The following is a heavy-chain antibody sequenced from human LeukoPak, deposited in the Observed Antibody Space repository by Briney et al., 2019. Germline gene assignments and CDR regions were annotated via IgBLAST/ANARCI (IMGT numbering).Heavy chain of an antibody. CDR2: IYYSGST. J-gene: IGHJ4*02. V-gene: IGHV4-39*01. Sequence: PSETLSLTCTVSGGSISSSSYYWGWIRQPPGKGLEWIGSIYYSGSTYYNPSLKSRVTISVDTSKNQFSLKLSSVTAADTAVYYCARQSWGYSGSYGGVSYFDYWGQGTLVTVSS. CDR1: GGSISSSSYY. CDR3: ARQSWGYSGSYGGVSYFDY. D-gene: IGHD1-26*01.